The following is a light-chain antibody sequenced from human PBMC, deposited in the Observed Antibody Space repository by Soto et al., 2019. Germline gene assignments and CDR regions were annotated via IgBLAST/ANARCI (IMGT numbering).Light chain of an antibody. CDR3: QQGYRSPPT. Sequence: DIQMTQSPSSLSASVGDGVTITCRASQSISSNLNWYHQKPGKVPKLLIYAASNLQSGVPSRFSGSGSGTDFTLTISSLQPEDFGTYYCQQGYRSPPTFGQGTKVDIK. V-gene: IGKV1-39*01. CDR1: QSISSN. CDR2: AAS. J-gene: IGKJ1*01.